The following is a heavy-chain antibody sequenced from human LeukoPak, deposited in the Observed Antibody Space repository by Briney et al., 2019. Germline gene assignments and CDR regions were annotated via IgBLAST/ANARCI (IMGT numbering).Heavy chain of an antibody. CDR1: GFTFSSYA. CDR3: AKDLTIFGVVHIVLEDDY. V-gene: IGHV3-23*01. J-gene: IGHJ4*02. CDR2: LSGECGST. D-gene: IGHD3-3*01. Sequence: GGSLRLSCAASGFTFSSYAMSWVRQAPGKGLEWVSTLSGECGSTYYADSVKGRFTISRDNSKTTLYLQMNSLRAEDTAVYYCAKDLTIFGVVHIVLEDDYWGQGTLVSVSS.